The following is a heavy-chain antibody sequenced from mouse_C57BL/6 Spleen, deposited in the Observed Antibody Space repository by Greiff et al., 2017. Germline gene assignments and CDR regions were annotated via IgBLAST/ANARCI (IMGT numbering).Heavy chain of an antibody. CDR1: GYAFSSYW. V-gene: IGHV1-82*01. CDR3: ARGGVTAMDY. J-gene: IGHJ4*01. D-gene: IGHD2-13*01. CDR2: IYPGAGDT. Sequence: VKLVQPGPELVKPGASVKISCKASGYAFSSYWMNWVKQRPGKGLEWIGRIYPGAGDTNYNAKFKGKATLTADKSSSTAYMRLSSLTSADSAVYFCARGGVTAMDYWGQGTSVTVSS.